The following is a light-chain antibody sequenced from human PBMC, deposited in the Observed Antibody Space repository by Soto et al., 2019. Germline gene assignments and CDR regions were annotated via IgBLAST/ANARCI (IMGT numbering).Light chain of an antibody. CDR2: DVS. CDR1: SSDVGSYNY. J-gene: IGLJ1*01. V-gene: IGLV2-14*01. Sequence: QSALTQPASVSGSPGQSITISCTGTSSDVGSYNYVSWFQQYPGKAPKLMIYDVSTRPSGVSNRFSGSKSGNTASLTISGLQAEDEADYYCSSYTTTDTYVFGTGTKVTVL. CDR3: SSYTTTDTYV.